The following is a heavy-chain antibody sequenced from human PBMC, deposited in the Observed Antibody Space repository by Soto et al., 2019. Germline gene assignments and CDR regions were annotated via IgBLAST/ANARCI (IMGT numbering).Heavy chain of an antibody. CDR1: GDTFTEYY. D-gene: IGHD2-21*02. Sequence: QVQLMQSGAEVKKPGASVKVSCKASGDTFTEYYIHWVRQAPGQGLEWMGTVNPSGGHTTYAQHFLGRGTMTRDTSTSTLYMELTSLTSGDTAVYYCARGGHVVVVTAALDYWGQGTLVTVSS. CDR2: VNPSGGHT. V-gene: IGHV1-46*01. J-gene: IGHJ4*02. CDR3: ARGGHVVVVTAALDY.